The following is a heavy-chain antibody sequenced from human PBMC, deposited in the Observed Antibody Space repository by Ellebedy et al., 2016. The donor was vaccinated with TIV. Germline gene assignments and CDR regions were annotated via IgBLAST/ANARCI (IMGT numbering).Heavy chain of an antibody. CDR1: GFIFNNYW. CDR3: ARDKLQNAVAGSNFDY. J-gene: IGHJ4*02. V-gene: IGHV3-7*01. CDR2: IKEDGSEK. D-gene: IGHD6-19*01. Sequence: GGSLRLXCAASGFIFNNYWMSWVRQAPGKGLEWVANIKEDGSEKYYVDSVKGRFSISRDNAKNSLFLQMNSLRAEDTAVYYCARDKLQNAVAGSNFDYWGQGALVTVSS.